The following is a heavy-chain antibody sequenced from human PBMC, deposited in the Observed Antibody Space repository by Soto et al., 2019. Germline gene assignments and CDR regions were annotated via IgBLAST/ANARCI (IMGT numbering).Heavy chain of an antibody. CDR1: GFTFSAYA. CDR2: ISDDGNNK. V-gene: IGHV3-30-3*01. D-gene: IGHD3-3*02. J-gene: IGHJ5*02. CDR3: ARHLSHLKPGWFDP. Sequence: QVHLVESGGGVVQPGRSLRLSCAASGFTFSAYALHWVRQAPGKGLEWVAVISDDGNNKDYADSVKGRFSISRDNFKNTLYLQMNSLRPEDTAVYYCARHLSHLKPGWFDPWGQGTLVTVSS.